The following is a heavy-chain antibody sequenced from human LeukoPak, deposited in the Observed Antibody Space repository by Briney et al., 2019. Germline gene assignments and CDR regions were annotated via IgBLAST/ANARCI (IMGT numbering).Heavy chain of an antibody. D-gene: IGHD3-16*01. J-gene: IGHJ4*02. CDR1: GGTFSSHA. V-gene: IGHV1-69*04. Sequence: SSVKVSCKASGGTFSSHAISWVRQAPGQGLEWMGRIIPILGIANYAQKFQGRVTITADKSTSTAYMELSSLRSEDTAVYYCARSGLRLGEGTDYWGQGTLVTVSS. CDR2: IIPILGIA. CDR3: ARSGLRLGEGTDY.